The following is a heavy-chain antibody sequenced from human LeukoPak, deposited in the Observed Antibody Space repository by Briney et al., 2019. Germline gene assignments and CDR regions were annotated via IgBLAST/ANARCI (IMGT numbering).Heavy chain of an antibody. D-gene: IGHD3-10*01. CDR2: IYYSGST. CDR1: GGSISSSSYY. Sequence: PSETLSLTCTVSGGSISSSSYYWGWIRQPPGKGLEWIGSIYYSGSTYYNPSLKSRVTISVDTSKNQFSLKLSSVTAADTAVYYCARQAIYYGSGSGYAFDIWGQGTMVTVSS. J-gene: IGHJ3*02. CDR3: ARQAIYYGSGSGYAFDI. V-gene: IGHV4-39*01.